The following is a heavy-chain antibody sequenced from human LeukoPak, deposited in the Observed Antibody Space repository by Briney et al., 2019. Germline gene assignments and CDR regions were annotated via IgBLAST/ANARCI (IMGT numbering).Heavy chain of an antibody. J-gene: IGHJ4*02. CDR2: ISSSSSYV. D-gene: IGHD3-22*01. V-gene: IGHV3-21*01. CDR1: GFTFSSYS. Sequence: GGSLRLSCAASGFTFSSYSMNWVRQAPGKGLEWVSSISSSSSYVYYADSVKGRFTISRDNAKNSLCLQMNSLRAEDTAVYYCAREFIYDSSGYFGYWGQGTLVTVSS. CDR3: AREFIYDSSGYFGY.